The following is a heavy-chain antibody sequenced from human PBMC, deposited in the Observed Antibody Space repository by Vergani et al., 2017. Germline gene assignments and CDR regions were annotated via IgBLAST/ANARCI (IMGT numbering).Heavy chain of an antibody. CDR1: GFSLSTSGVG. D-gene: IGHD2-15*01. CDR3: ARTYCSGGSCYSAYFDY. J-gene: IGHJ4*02. Sequence: QITLKESGPTLVKPTQTLTLTCTFSGFSLSTSGVGVGWIRQPPGKALEWLALIYWNDDKRYSPSLKSRLTITKDTSKNQVVLTMTNMDPVDTATYYCARTYCSGGSCYSAYFDYWGQGTLVTVSS. V-gene: IGHV2-5*01. CDR2: IYWNDDK.